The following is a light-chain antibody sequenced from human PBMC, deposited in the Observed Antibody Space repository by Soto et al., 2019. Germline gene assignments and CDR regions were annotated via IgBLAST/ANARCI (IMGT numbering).Light chain of an antibody. CDR2: DAS. V-gene: IGKV3-11*01. CDR1: QSVSGY. CDR3: LQRGVWPLSN. Sequence: EIVLTQSPATLSLSPGDRATLFCRASQSVSGYVAWYQQKPGQAPRLLIYDASTRATGIPARFSGSGFGTDLSLTITSLDPGDFAIYYWLQRGVWPLSNFGGGTKVEIK. J-gene: IGKJ4*01.